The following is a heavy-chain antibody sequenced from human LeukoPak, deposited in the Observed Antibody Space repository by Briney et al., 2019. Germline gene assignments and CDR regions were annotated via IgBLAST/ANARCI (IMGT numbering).Heavy chain of an antibody. CDR2: IYYSGST. V-gene: IGHV4-39*01. J-gene: IGHJ6*02. CDR3: ARLDSAATVGYGMDV. CDR1: GGSVSSSSYY. D-gene: IGHD6-25*01. Sequence: SETLSLTCTVSGGSVSSSSYYWGWIRQPPGKGLEWIGSIYYSGSTYYNPSLKSRVTISVDTSKKQFSLKLSSVTAADTAVYYCARLDSAATVGYGMDVWGQGTTVTVSS.